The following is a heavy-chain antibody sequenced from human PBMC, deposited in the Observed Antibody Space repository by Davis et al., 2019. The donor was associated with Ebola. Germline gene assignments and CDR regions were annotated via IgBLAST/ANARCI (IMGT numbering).Heavy chain of an antibody. V-gene: IGHV3-30*02. CDR2: IRYGGSNK. J-gene: IGHJ3*02. D-gene: IGHD2-2*01. Sequence: GESLKISCAASGFTFSNYGMHWVRQTPGKGLEWVAFIRYGGSNKYYTDSVKGRFTISRDNSKNTLYLQMNSLRAEDTAVYYCTKGKGLAAAYCTSTSCPDDAFDIWGQGTMVAISS. CDR1: GFTFSNYG. CDR3: TKGKGLAAAYCTSTSCPDDAFDI.